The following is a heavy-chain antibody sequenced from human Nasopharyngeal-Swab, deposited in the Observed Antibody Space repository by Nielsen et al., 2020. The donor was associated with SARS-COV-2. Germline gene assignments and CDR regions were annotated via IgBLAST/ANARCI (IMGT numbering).Heavy chain of an antibody. D-gene: IGHD3-10*01. CDR1: GGSASSVSYY. J-gene: IGHJ6*02. V-gene: IGHV4-61*01. CDR3: ARDHYGSGSPSMDV. Sequence: SETLSPTCTVSGGSASSVSYYWSWIRQPPGKGLEWIGYIYYTGSTNYNPSLKSRVTISVDPSKNPFSLKLSSVTAADTAVYYCARDHYGSGSPSMDVWGQGTTVTVSS. CDR2: IYYTGST.